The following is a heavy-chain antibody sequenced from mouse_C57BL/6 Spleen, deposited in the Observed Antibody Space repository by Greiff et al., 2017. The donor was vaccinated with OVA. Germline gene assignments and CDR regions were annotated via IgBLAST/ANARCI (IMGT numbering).Heavy chain of an antibody. CDR1: GYTFSDYG. J-gene: IGHJ1*03. V-gene: IGHV5-17*01. CDR3: ARAWGYSSSYVYFDD. Sequence: DVKLVESGGGLVKPGGSVKLSCAASGYTFSDYGMHWVRQAPEKGLEWVAYISSGSSTIYYAHTEKGRYTISEDNSNNTQFLQMTRLRYEDTAMYDCARAWGYSSSYVYFDDWGTGTTVTVSS. D-gene: IGHD1-1*01. CDR2: ISSGSSTI.